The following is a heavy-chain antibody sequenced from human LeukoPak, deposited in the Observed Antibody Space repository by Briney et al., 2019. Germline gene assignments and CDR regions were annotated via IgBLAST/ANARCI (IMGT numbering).Heavy chain of an antibody. CDR3: ARDRLLWFGGGDMDV. CDR2: INSDGSST. Sequence: GGSLRLSCAASGFTFSSYWMHWVRQAPGKGLVWVSRINSDGSSTSYADSVKGRFTISRDNAKNTLYLQMNSLRAEDTAVYYCARDRLLWFGGGDMDVWGKGTTVTTSS. D-gene: IGHD3-10*01. V-gene: IGHV3-74*01. J-gene: IGHJ6*04. CDR1: GFTFSSYW.